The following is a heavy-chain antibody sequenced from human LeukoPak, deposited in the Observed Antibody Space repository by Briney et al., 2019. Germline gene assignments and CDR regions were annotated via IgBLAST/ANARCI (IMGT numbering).Heavy chain of an antibody. D-gene: IGHD5-18*01. CDR3: AREKNGYSYGLGFDY. V-gene: IGHV3-23*01. CDR1: GFTFSSYA. CDR2: ISGSGGST. J-gene: IGHJ4*02. Sequence: GGSLRLSCAASGFTFSSYAMSWVRQAPGKGLEWVSAISGSGGSTYYADSVKGRFTISRDNSKNTLYLQMNSLRAEDTAVYYCAREKNGYSYGLGFDYWGQGTLVTVSS.